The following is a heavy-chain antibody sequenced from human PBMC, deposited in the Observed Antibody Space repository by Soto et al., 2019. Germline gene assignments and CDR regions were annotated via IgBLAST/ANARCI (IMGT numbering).Heavy chain of an antibody. CDR3: ARDGKGILTVHGYYFDC. D-gene: IGHD3-9*01. V-gene: IGHV3-21*01. Sequence: GGSLRLSCAASGFTFSSYSMNWVRQAPGKGLEWVSSISSSSSYIYYADSVKGRFTISRDNANHSLYLQLSSVRAEDTAVYYSARDGKGILTVHGYYFDCWGQETLVTVSS. J-gene: IGHJ4*02. CDR2: ISSSSSYI. CDR1: GFTFSSYS.